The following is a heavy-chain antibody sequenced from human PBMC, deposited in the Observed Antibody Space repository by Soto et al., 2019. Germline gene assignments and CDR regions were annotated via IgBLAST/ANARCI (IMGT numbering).Heavy chain of an antibody. Sequence: SETLSLTCDVYGGSFSGYFWAWIRQAPGKGLECIGYIYYRGSTNNNPSLKGRVAISIDTSKSQLSLRLSSVTAADTAVYYCARLKASSDVFNWFDRWGQGTLVTVSS. D-gene: IGHD3-22*01. J-gene: IGHJ5*02. CDR1: GGSFSGYF. CDR2: IYYRGST. CDR3: ARLKASSDVFNWFDR. V-gene: IGHV4-34*11.